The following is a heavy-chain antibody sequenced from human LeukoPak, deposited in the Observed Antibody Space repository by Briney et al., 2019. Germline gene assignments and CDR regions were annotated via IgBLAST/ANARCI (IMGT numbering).Heavy chain of an antibody. D-gene: IGHD1-14*01. CDR2: ISTRSSYI. CDR3: TTSTGDY. J-gene: IGHJ4*01. V-gene: IGHV3-21*04. CDR1: GFTFSSFG. Sequence: GGSLRLSCAASGFTFSSFGMNWVRQAPGKGLEWVSFISTRSSYIYYADSVKGRFTISRDNAKNSLYLQMNSLRLEDTALYYCTTSTGDYWGHGTLVTVSS.